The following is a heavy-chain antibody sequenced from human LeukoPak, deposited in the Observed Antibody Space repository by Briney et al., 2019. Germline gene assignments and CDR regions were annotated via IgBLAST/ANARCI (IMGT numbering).Heavy chain of an antibody. CDR1: GFTFSSYG. V-gene: IGHV3-30*18. D-gene: IGHD6-13*01. J-gene: IGHJ1*01. CDR3: AKALAGYSSKGSYFQH. CDR2: ISYDGSNK. Sequence: PGGSLRLSCAASGFTFSSYGMHWVRQAPGKGLEWVAVISYDGSNKYYADSVKGRFTISRDNSKNTLYLQMNSLRAEDTAVYYCAKALAGYSSKGSYFQHWGQGTLVTVSS.